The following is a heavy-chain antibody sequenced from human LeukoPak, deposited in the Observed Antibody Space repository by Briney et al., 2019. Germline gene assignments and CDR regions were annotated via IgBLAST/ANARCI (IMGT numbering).Heavy chain of an antibody. Sequence: ASVKVSCKASGYTFTSYGISWVRQAPGQGLEWMGRISAYNGNTNYAHKFQGRVTMTTDTSTSTAYMEPRSLRSDDTAVYYCARSTVTTFGVDWFDPWGQGTLVTVSS. CDR1: GYTFTSYG. CDR2: ISAYNGNT. D-gene: IGHD4-17*01. V-gene: IGHV1-18*01. CDR3: ARSTVTTFGVDWFDP. J-gene: IGHJ5*02.